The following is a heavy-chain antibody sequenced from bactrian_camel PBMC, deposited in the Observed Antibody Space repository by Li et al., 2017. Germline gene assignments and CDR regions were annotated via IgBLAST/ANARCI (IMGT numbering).Heavy chain of an antibody. CDR2: IYSDYNT. CDR1: GFPFSSYY. Sequence: HVQLVESGGGLVQPGGSLRLSCLASGFPFSSYYMSWVRQAPGKGREWVASIYSDYNTYYADSAKGRFTVSQDNGKNTLSLQMTALKPEDTAVYYCAFAVVGGGLWYDTYEYHCWGQGTQVTVS. D-gene: IGHD5*01. CDR3: AFAVVGGGLWYDTYEYHC. J-gene: IGHJ4*01. V-gene: IGHV3-2*01.